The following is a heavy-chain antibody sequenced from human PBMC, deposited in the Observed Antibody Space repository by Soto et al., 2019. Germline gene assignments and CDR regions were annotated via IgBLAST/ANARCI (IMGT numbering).Heavy chain of an antibody. D-gene: IGHD5-18*01. Sequence: SETLSLTCAVYGGSFSGYYWSWIRQPPGKGLEWIGEINHSGSTNYNPSLKSRVTISVDTSKNQFSLKLSSVTAADTAVYYCARGHSYGHYFDYWGQGTLVTVSS. J-gene: IGHJ4*02. CDR3: ARGHSYGHYFDY. V-gene: IGHV4-34*01. CDR1: GGSFSGYY. CDR2: INHSGST.